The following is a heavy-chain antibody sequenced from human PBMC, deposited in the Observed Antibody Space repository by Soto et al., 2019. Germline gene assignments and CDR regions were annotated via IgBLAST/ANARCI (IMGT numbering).Heavy chain of an antibody. CDR2: INAGNGNT. D-gene: IGHD6-13*01. V-gene: IGHV1-3*01. CDR3: ARGLVDYSNLDL. J-gene: IGHJ5*02. Sequence: GASVKVSCKASGYTFTSYTIHWVRQAPGQRLEWMGWINAGNGNTKYSQKFQGRVTITRDTSASTAYMELSSLRSEDTAVYYCARGLVDYSNLDLWGQGTLVTVSS. CDR1: GYTFTSYT.